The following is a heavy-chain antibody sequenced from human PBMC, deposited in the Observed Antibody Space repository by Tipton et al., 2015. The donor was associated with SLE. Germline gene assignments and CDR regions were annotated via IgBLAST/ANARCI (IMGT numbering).Heavy chain of an antibody. Sequence: SLRLSCAASGFTLSSYGMHWVRQAPGKGLEWVAVISYDGSNKYYADSVKGRFTISRDNSKNTLYLQMNSLRAEDTAVYYCAKDGMGGYGMDVWGQGTTVTVSS. V-gene: IGHV3-30*18. J-gene: IGHJ6*02. CDR1: GFTLSSYG. CDR2: ISYDGSNK. CDR3: AKDGMGGYGMDV. D-gene: IGHD1-26*01.